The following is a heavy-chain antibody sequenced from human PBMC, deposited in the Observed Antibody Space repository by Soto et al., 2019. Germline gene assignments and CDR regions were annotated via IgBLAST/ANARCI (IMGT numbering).Heavy chain of an antibody. Sequence: SETLSLTCAVSGGSISSGGYSWSWIRQPPGKGLEWIGYIYHSGSTYYNPSLKSRVTISVDRSKNQFSLKLSSVTAADTAVYYCARVLSRSGSYYFDYWGQGTLVTVSS. J-gene: IGHJ4*02. CDR3: ARVLSRSGSYYFDY. CDR1: GGSISSGGYS. V-gene: IGHV4-30-2*01. D-gene: IGHD1-26*01. CDR2: IYHSGST.